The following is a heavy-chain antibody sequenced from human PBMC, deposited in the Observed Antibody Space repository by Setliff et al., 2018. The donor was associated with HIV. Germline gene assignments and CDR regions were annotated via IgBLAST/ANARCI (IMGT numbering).Heavy chain of an antibody. CDR1: GFTFDNAW. CDR2: IKTKTDGETT. V-gene: IGHV3-15*01. CDR3: TRGGGSNQYYFDY. J-gene: IGHJ4*02. D-gene: IGHD6-13*01. Sequence: GGSLRLSCTVSGFTFDNAWMAWVRQAPGKGLEWVGQIKTKTDGETTDYAAPVEGGFTISRDDSKNTVFLQMNNLKTEDTAVYYCTRGGGSNQYYFDYWGQGVPVTVSS.